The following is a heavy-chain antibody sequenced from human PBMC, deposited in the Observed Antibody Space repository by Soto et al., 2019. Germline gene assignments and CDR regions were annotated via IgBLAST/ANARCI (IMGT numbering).Heavy chain of an antibody. CDR1: GFTVSSNY. J-gene: IGHJ6*02. D-gene: IGHD3-3*01. CDR3: ARDDLRFLEWFPYYGMDV. V-gene: IGHV3-66*01. Sequence: GGSLRLSCAASGFTVSSNYMSWVRQAPGKGLEWVSVIYSGGSTYYADSVKGRFTISRDNSKNALYLQMNSLRAEDTAVYYCARDDLRFLEWFPYYGMDVWGQGTTVTVSS. CDR2: IYSGGST.